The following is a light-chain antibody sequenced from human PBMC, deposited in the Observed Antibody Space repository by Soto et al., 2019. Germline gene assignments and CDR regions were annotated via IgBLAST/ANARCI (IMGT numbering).Light chain of an antibody. J-gene: IGLJ1*01. CDR1: SSDVGNYKY. CDR2: EVS. CDR3: SSYTSSSTYV. V-gene: IGLV2-14*01. Sequence: QSTLTQPASVSGSPGQSITISCTGTSSDVGNYKYVSWYQQHPGKAPKLMIYEVSNRPSGVSNRFSGSKSGNTASLTISGLQAEDEADYYCSSYTSSSTYVFGTGTKLTVL.